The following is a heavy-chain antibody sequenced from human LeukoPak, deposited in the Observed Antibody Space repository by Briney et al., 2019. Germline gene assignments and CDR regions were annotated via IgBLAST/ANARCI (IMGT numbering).Heavy chain of an antibody. V-gene: IGHV3-30*02. Sequence: GGSLRLSCAASGFIFSSYGMHWVRQAPGKGLEWVAFIRYDGSDKFYADSVKGRFTISRDNSKNTLYLQMNSLRAEDTAVYYCARDLDQNYYGSGGWFDPWGQGTLVTVSS. CDR3: ARDLDQNYYGSGGWFDP. CDR1: GFIFSSYG. D-gene: IGHD3-10*01. CDR2: IRYDGSDK. J-gene: IGHJ5*02.